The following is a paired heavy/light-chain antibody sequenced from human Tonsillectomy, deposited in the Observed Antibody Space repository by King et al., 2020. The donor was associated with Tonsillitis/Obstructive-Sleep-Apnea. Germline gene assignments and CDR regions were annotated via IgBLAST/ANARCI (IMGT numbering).Heavy chain of an antibody. CDR3: ARPPYCSSTSCYEEVSAFDI. D-gene: IGHD2-2*01. J-gene: IGHJ3*02. CDR1: GYSFTSYW. CDR2: IYPGDSDT. V-gene: IGHV5-51*01. Sequence: EVQLVQSGAEVKKPGESLKISCKGSGYSFTSYWIGWVRQMPGKGLEWMGIIYPGDSDTRYSPSFQGQVTISADKSISTAYLQWSSLKASDTAMYYCARPPYCSSTSCYEEVSAFDIWGQGTMVTVSS.
Light chain of an antibody. Sequence: QSVLTQPPSASGTPGQRVTISCSGSSSNIGSNTVNWYQQLPGTAPKLLIYSNNQRPSGVPDRFSGSKSGTSASLAISGLQSEDEADYYCAAWDDSLNGLYVFGTGTKVTVL. CDR2: SNN. J-gene: IGLJ1*01. CDR3: AAWDDSLNGLYV. CDR1: SSNIGSNT. V-gene: IGLV1-44*01.